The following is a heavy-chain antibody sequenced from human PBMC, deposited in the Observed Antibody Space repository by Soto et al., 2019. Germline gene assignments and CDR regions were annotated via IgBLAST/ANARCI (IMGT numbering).Heavy chain of an antibody. V-gene: IGHV3-74*01. CDR1: GFTFSSYW. Sequence: EVQLVESGGGLVQPGGSLRLSCAASGFTFSSYWMHWVRQAPGKGLVWVSRINSDGSSTSYADSVKGRFTIPRDNAKHTLYLQMNSLRAEDTAVYYCARDRHFGGAVIDYWGQGTLVTVSS. J-gene: IGHJ4*02. CDR2: INSDGSST. D-gene: IGHD3-10*01. CDR3: ARDRHFGGAVIDY.